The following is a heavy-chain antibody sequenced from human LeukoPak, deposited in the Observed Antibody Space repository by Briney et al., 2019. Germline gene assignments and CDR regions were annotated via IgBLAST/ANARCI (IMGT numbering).Heavy chain of an antibody. J-gene: IGHJ4*02. CDR1: GYTFTSYY. Sequence: ASVKVSYKASGYTFTSYYMHWVRRAPGQGLEWKGIINPSGGSTNYAQKFQGRVTITTEESTSTAYMELSSLRSEDTAVYYCARWTPTLAAAGSTYFDYWGQGTLVTVSS. CDR3: ARWTPTLAAAGSTYFDY. CDR2: INPSGGST. V-gene: IGHV1-46*01. D-gene: IGHD6-13*01.